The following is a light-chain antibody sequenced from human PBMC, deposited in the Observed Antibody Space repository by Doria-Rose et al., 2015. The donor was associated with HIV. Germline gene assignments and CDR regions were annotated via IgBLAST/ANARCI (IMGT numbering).Light chain of an antibody. CDR2: DGS. J-gene: IGKJ1*01. CDR1: QSFSSTY. CDR3: HQYGTSWT. V-gene: IGKV3-20*01. Sequence: TQSPGTLSLSPGERATLSCRASQSFSSTYLAWYQRKPGQAPSLLIYDGSTRATGILDRFSASGSGTDFTLTINRLEPEDFALYYCHQYGTSWTFGQGTKVEI.